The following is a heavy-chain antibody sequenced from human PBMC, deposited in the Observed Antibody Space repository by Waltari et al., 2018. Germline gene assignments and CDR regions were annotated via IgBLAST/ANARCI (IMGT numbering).Heavy chain of an antibody. D-gene: IGHD2-2*01. CDR3: AREKGYCSSTSCYRRGNNWFDP. CDR1: GFTFSSYW. CDR2: IKSDGSST. V-gene: IGHV3-74*01. J-gene: IGHJ5*02. Sequence: EVQLVESGGGLVQPGGSLRLSCAASGFTFSSYWMHWVRQAPGKGLVWVSRIKSDGSSTSYAGSVKGRFTSSRDNAKNTLYLQMNSLRAEDTAVYYCAREKGYCSSTSCYRRGNNWFDPWGQGTLVTVSS.